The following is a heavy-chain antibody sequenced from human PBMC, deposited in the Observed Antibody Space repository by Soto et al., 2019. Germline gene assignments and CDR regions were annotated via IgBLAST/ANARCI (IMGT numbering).Heavy chain of an antibody. CDR1: GYTFTSYD. CDR3: ARGLRSNGYDLWSGYYTEDYYYYGMDV. J-gene: IGHJ6*02. CDR2: MNPNSGNT. V-gene: IGHV1-8*01. Sequence: ASVKVSCKASGYTFTSYDINWVRQATGQGLEWMGWMNPNSGNTGYAQKFQGRVTMTRNTSISTAYMELSSLRSEDTDVYYCARGLRSNGYDLWSGYYTEDYYYYGMDVWGQGTTVTVSS. D-gene: IGHD3-3*01.